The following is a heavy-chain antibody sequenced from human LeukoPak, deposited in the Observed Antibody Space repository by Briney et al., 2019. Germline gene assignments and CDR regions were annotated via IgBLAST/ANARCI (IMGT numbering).Heavy chain of an antibody. J-gene: IGHJ4*02. CDR1: GGSFGGYY. V-gene: IGHV4-34*01. CDR2: INHSGST. Sequence: PSETLSLTCAVYGGSFGGYYWSWIRQPPGKGLEWIGEINHSGSTNYNPSLKSRVTISVDTSKNQFSLKLSSVTAADTAVYYCARGGMIRAFDYWGQGTLVTVSS. D-gene: IGHD3-10*01. CDR3: ARGGMIRAFDY.